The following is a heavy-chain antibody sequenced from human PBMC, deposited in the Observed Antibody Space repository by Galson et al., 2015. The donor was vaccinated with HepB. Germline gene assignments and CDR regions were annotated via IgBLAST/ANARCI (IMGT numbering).Heavy chain of an antibody. CDR2: INPNSGKT. CDR3: ARGAAVGATEDFDY. D-gene: IGHD1-26*01. J-gene: IGHJ4*02. V-gene: IGHV1-8*01. Sequence: SVKVSCKASGYTFTSYDINWVRQATGQGLEYMGWINPNSGKTGYAQKFQGGVTMTRNTSISTAYMELSSLRSEDTAVYYCARGAAVGATEDFDYWGQGTLVTVSS. CDR1: GYTFTSYD.